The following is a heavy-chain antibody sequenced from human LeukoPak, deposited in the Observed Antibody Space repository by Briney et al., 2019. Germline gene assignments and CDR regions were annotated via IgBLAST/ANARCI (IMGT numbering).Heavy chain of an antibody. J-gene: IGHJ5*02. CDR2: ISSSGSTI. D-gene: IGHD6-19*01. Sequence: GGSLRLSCAASGFTFSSYEMNWVRQAPGKGLEGVSYISSSGSTIYYADSVKGRFTISRDNAKNSLYLQMNSLRAEDTAVYYCAREIAVAGTVWFDPWGQGTLVTVSS. CDR1: GFTFSSYE. CDR3: AREIAVAGTVWFDP. V-gene: IGHV3-48*03.